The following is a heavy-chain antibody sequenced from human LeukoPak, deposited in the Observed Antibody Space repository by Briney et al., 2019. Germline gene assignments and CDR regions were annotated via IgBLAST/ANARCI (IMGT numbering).Heavy chain of an antibody. D-gene: IGHD5-12*01. CDR3: AALSGYSGHDWFSHFDY. Sequence: PSETLSLTCTVSGGSISSSLNYWGWIRQPPGKGLEWIGSIYYSGSTYYNPSLKSRVTISVDTSKNQFSLSLSSVTAADTAVYYCAALSGYSGHDWFSHFDYWGQGTLVTVSS. J-gene: IGHJ4*02. CDR2: IYYSGST. CDR1: GGSISSSLNY. V-gene: IGHV4-39*01.